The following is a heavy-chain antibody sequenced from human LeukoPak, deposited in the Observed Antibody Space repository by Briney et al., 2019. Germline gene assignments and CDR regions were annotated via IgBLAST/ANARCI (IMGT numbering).Heavy chain of an antibody. V-gene: IGHV3-66*01. Sequence: GGSLRLSCAASGFTVSSNYMSWVRQAPGKGLEWVSVIFSGGSTYYADSVKGRFTISRDKSKNTLYLQMNSLRAEDTAVYYCARDYYGGNSEVISWYFDLWGRGTLVSVSS. CDR2: IFSGGST. CDR1: GFTVSSNY. D-gene: IGHD4-23*01. J-gene: IGHJ2*01. CDR3: ARDYYGGNSEVISWYFDL.